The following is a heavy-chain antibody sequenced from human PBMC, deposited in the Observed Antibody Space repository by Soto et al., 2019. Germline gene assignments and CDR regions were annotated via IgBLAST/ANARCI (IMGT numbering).Heavy chain of an antibody. J-gene: IGHJ5*02. CDR3: AREYCSSNSCLNRFDP. D-gene: IGHD2-2*01. V-gene: IGHV3-48*01. CDR2: ISSSSSTI. CDR1: GFTFSSYS. Sequence: EVQLVESGGGLVQPGGSLRLSCAASGFTFSSYSMNWVRQAPGKGLEWVSYISSSSSTIYYADSVKGRFTISRDNAKNSQYLQLNRLTAEETAVSYCAREYCSSNSCLNRFDPWGQGTLVTVSS.